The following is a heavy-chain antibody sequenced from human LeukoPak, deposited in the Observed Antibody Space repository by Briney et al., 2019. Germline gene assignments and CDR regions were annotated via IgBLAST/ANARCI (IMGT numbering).Heavy chain of an antibody. Sequence: PGAPLQISCEGSGSIFTSYWISWVRQLRGKGWERMGRIDPSDSYTNYSPSFQGHVTISADKSISTAYLQWSSLKDSDTAMYYCARARAAGGRWSDLDYWGQGTLVTVSS. CDR3: ARARAAGGRWSDLDY. V-gene: IGHV5-10-1*01. J-gene: IGHJ4*02. CDR1: GSIFTSYW. CDR2: IDPSDSYT. D-gene: IGHD6-13*01.